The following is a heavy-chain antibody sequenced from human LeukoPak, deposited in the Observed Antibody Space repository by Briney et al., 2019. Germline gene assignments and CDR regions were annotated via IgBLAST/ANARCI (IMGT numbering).Heavy chain of an antibody. J-gene: IGHJ4*02. Sequence: SGTPSLTCAVSGGSISSGGYSWIWIRQPPGKGLEWIVYIYHSSTTYYNPSLKSRVTISVDSSKNQFSLKLSSVTAADTAVYYCARGGGTASYYYGSGSRGYFDYWGQGTLVTVSS. CDR2: IYHSSTT. CDR1: GGSISSGGYS. D-gene: IGHD3-10*01. CDR3: ARGGGTASYYYGSGSRGYFDY. V-gene: IGHV4-30-2*01.